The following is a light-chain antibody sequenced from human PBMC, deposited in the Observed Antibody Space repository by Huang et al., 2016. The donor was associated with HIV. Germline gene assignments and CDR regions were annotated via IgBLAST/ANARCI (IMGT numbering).Light chain of an antibody. Sequence: EIVLTQSPATLSLSPGERATLSCRASQSVSSYLAWYQQKPGQAPRLLIYDASTRATGMPCRCSGSGSGTGFTLTISSLEPEDFAVYYCQQRSNWRTVGQGTRLEMK. CDR3: QQRSNWRT. CDR1: QSVSSY. CDR2: DAS. J-gene: IGKJ5*01. V-gene: IGKV3-11*01.